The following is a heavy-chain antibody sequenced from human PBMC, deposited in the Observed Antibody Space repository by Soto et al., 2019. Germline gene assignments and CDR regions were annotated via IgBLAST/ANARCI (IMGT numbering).Heavy chain of an antibody. V-gene: IGHV4-59*01. D-gene: IGHD3-10*01. CDR2: IYYSGST. CDR3: ARETGGWFDP. CDR1: GGSISSYY. J-gene: IGHJ5*02. Sequence: SETLSLTCAVSGGSISSYYWSWIRQPPGKGLEWIGYIYYSGSTNYNPSLKSRVTISVDTSKNQFSLKLSSVTAADTAVYYCARETGGWFDPWGQGTLVTVSS.